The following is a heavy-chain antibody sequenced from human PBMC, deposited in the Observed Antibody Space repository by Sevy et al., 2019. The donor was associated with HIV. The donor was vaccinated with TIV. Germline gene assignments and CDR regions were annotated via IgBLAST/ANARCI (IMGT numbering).Heavy chain of an antibody. D-gene: IGHD2-2*01. J-gene: IGHJ6*04. CDR2: IKPDGSEK. Sequence: GGSLRLSCAASGFTFSDYWMSWVRQAAGKGLEWVATIKPDGSEKYYVDSGKGRFIISRDNAKNSLYLQMNSLRVEDTAVYYCARDGRDSVVPSVWGKGTTVTVSS. V-gene: IGHV3-7*01. CDR1: GFTFSDYW. CDR3: ARDGRDSVVPSV.